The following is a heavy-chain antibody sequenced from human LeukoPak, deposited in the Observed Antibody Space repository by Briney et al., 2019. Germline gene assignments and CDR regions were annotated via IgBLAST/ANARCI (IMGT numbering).Heavy chain of an antibody. D-gene: IGHD3-9*01. CDR1: KFTFRNYW. J-gene: IGHJ4*02. CDR2: INQDGSEK. Sequence: GGSLRLSCAAPKFTFRNYWMSWGRQAPGKGLEWVANINQDGSEKYYVDSVKGRFTISRDNAKNSLYLQMNSLRAEDTAVYYCAIDDNFSSDSWGQGTLVIVSS. V-gene: IGHV3-7*05. CDR3: AIDDNFSSDS.